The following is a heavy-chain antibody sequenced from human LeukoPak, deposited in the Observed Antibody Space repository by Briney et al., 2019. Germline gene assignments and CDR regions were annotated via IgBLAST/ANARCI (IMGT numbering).Heavy chain of an antibody. V-gene: IGHV4-39*01. J-gene: IGHJ4*02. CDR1: GGSISGGKDF. Sequence: DTLSLTCAVSGGSISGGKDFWGWIRQSPGKGLEWIGCIYYPGRTYYNPSLNRRVNISVDTSKSEFSLMVHSVTAADTAMYYCARRGITYSTSFFDSWGQGTLVTV. D-gene: IGHD6-13*01. CDR2: IYYPGRT. CDR3: ARRGITYSTSFFDS.